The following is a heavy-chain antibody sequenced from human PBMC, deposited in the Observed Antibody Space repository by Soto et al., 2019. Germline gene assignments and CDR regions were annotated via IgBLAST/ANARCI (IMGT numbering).Heavy chain of an antibody. CDR2: TSYDGSNK. V-gene: IGHV3-30*18. CDR3: AKDFINIVVVPAAIGYYYGMDV. CDR1: GFTSSSYG. D-gene: IGHD2-2*01. Sequence: GGSLRLSCAASGFTSSSYGMHWVRQAPGKGLEWVAVTSYDGSNKYYADSVKGRFTISRDNSKNTLYLQMNSLRAEDTAVYYCAKDFINIVVVPAAIGYYYGMDVWGQGTTVTVSS. J-gene: IGHJ6*02.